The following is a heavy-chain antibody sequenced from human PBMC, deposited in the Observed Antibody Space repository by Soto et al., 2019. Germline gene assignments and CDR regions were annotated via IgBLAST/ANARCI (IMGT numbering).Heavy chain of an antibody. CDR3: AYGGSCDY. J-gene: IGHJ4*02. CDR1: GFSFNTYE. CDR2: ISTSGSTI. V-gene: IGHV3-48*03. Sequence: GSLRLSCAASGFSFNTYEMNWVRQAPGKGLEWVSYISTSGSTIYYADSVKGRFTISRDNGKNSLYLQMNSLRAEDTAVYYCAYGGSCDYWGQGTQVTVSS. D-gene: IGHD1-26*01.